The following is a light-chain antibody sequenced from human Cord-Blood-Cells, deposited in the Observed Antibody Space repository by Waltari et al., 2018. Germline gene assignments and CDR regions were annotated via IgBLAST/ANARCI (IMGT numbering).Light chain of an antibody. J-gene: IGLJ1*01. CDR1: TSDVGGYNY. V-gene: IGLV2-11*01. CDR3: CSYAGSYPYV. CDR2: DVS. Sequence: QSALTQPRSVSASPGHSVTIPCPGPTSDVGGYNYVSWYQQHPGKAPKLMIYDVSKRPSGVPDRFSGSKSGNTASLTISGLQAEDEADYYCCSYAGSYPYVFGTGTKVTVL.